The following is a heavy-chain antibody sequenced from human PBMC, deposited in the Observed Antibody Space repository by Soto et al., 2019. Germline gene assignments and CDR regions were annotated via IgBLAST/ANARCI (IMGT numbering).Heavy chain of an antibody. Sequence: SETLSLTCAVSGGSISSGGYYWSWIRQHPGKGLEWIGYIYHSGSTYYNPSLKSRVTISVDTSKNQFSLKLSSVTAADTAVYYCARRHFIVLMVYAHSRGWFDPWGQGTLVTVSS. CDR2: IYHSGST. CDR3: ARRHFIVLMVYAHSRGWFDP. CDR1: GGSISSGGYY. D-gene: IGHD2-8*01. J-gene: IGHJ5*02. V-gene: IGHV4-31*11.